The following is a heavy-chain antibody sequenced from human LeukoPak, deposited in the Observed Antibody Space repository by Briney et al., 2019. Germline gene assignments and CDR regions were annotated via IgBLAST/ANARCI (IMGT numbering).Heavy chain of an antibody. CDR2: INPNSGGT. D-gene: IGHD3-22*01. J-gene: IGHJ3*02. CDR3: ARGPITMIVVALGAFDI. CDR1: GYTFTGYY. V-gene: IGHV1-2*02. Sequence: ASVKVSCKASGYTFTGYYIHWVRQAPGQGLEWKGWINPNSGGTNYAQKFQGRVTMTRDTSISTAYMELSRLRSDDTAVYYCARGPITMIVVALGAFDIWGQGTMVSVSS.